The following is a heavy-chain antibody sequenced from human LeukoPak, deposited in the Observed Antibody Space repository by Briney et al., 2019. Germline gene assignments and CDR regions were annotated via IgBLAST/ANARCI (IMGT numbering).Heavy chain of an antibody. D-gene: IGHD3-3*01. CDR2: INHSGST. CDR1: GGSFSGYY. V-gene: IGHV4-34*01. CDR3: ARGTTRLWSGYYPARGHFDY. J-gene: IGHJ4*02. Sequence: PSETLSLTCAVYGGSFSGYYWSWIRQPPGKGLEWIGEINHSGSTNYNPSLKSRVTISVDTSKNQFSLKLSSVTAVDTAVYYCARGTTRLWSGYYPARGHFDYWGQGTLVTVSS.